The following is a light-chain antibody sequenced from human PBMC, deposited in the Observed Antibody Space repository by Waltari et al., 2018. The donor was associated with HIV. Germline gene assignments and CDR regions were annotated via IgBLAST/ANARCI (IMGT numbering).Light chain of an antibody. J-gene: IGLJ3*02. CDR2: EVS. CDR1: SSDVGGSNY. Sequence: QSALTQPASVSGSPGQSITISCTGTSSDVGGSNYVSWYQQHPGKAPKLMIYEVSNRPSGVSNRFSGSKSGNTASLTISGLQAEDEADYYCSSYTSSSPWVFGGGTKLTVL. V-gene: IGLV2-14*01. CDR3: SSYTSSSPWV.